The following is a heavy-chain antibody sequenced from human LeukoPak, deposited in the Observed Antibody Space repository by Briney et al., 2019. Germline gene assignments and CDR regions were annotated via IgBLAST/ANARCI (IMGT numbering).Heavy chain of an antibody. J-gene: IGHJ3*02. CDR2: ISYDGSNK. D-gene: IGHD2/OR15-2a*01. CDR1: GFTFSSYG. CDR3: ARDSTTDAFDI. Sequence: GGSLRLSCAASGFTFSSYGMHWVRQAPGKGLEWVAVISYDGSNKYYADSVKGRFTISRDNSKNTLYLQMNSLRAEDTAVYYCARDSTTDAFDIWGQGTMVTVSS. V-gene: IGHV3-30*03.